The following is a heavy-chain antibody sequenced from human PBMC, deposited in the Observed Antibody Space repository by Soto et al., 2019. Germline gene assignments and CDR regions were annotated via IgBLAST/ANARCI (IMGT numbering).Heavy chain of an antibody. CDR1: GFTFSSYT. Sequence: QVHLVESGGGVVQPGRSLRLSCAASGFTFSSYTMHWVRQAPGKGLECVAIISYDGNKKYYADSVKGRFTISRDNSKNTLFLQKTRLRTEDTAVYYCARDYGSVTYSWYGMDVWGQGTTVTVSS. CDR3: ARDYGSVTYSWYGMDV. CDR2: ISYDGNKK. D-gene: IGHD3-10*01. V-gene: IGHV3-30-3*01. J-gene: IGHJ6*02.